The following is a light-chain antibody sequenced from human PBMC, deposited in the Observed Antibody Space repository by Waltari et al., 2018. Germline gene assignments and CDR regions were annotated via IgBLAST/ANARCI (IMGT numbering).Light chain of an antibody. V-gene: IGKV3-20*01. CDR1: QSVGRT. J-gene: IGKJ1*01. CDR2: GAS. Sequence: EIVLTQSPGTLSLSPGESATISCRASQSVGRTLTWYQQKPGQAPRLLIYGASSRATDIPDRFSGSGSGTDFSLTISRLEPEDFAVYSCQHYVRLPVTFGQGTKVEIK. CDR3: QHYVRLPVT.